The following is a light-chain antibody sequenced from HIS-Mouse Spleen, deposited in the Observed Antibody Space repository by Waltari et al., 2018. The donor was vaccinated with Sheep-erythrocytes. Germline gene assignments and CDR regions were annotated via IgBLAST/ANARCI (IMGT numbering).Light chain of an antibody. J-gene: IGLJ3*02. V-gene: IGLV2-23*01. CDR1: RRDGGRYNL. CDR3: CSYAGSSTPWV. Sequence: QSALTPPASVSGSPGQSITISCTGTRRDGGRYNLVLWYQPHPGKAPQLMIYEGSKRPSGVSNRFSGSKSGNTASLTISGLQAEDEADYYCCSYAGSSTPWVFGGGTKLTVL. CDR2: EGS.